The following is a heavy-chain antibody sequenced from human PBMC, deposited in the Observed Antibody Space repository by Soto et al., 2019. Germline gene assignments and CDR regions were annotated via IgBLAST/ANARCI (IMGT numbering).Heavy chain of an antibody. CDR3: AGMPYTSGLRFDP. V-gene: IGHV4-30-2*01. Sequence: TQSLTSNMSGDYYRISSDSWSWKRLPPGKALQWTGFIYQSGVPSYNPSLASRVSISLDRSNNQCSLKLKSVTAADTAVYFCAGMPYTSGLRFDPWGPGTLVTV. CDR1: GDYYRISSDS. J-gene: IGHJ5*02. CDR2: IYQSGVP. D-gene: IGHD6-19*01.